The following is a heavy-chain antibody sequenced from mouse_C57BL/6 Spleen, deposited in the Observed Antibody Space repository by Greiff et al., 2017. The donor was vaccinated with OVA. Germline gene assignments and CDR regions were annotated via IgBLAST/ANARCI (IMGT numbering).Heavy chain of an antibody. D-gene: IGHD2-4*01. CDR2: INPNNGGT. CDR1: GYTFTDYY. Sequence: EVQLQQSGPELVKPGASVKISCKASGYTFTDYYMNWVKQSHGKSLEWIGDINPNNGGTSYNQKFKGKATLTVDKSSSTAYMELRSLTSEDSAVYYCAYYERGYWGQGTTLTVSS. CDR3: AYYERGY. V-gene: IGHV1-26*01. J-gene: IGHJ2*01.